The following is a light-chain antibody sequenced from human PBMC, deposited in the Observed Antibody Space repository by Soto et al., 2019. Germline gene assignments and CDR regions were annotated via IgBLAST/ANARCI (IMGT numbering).Light chain of an antibody. CDR2: SNN. CDR1: SSNIGSNT. CDR3: AAWDDSLNGLYV. Sequence: QSVLTQPPSASGTPGLRVTISCSGSSSNIGSNTVNWYQQLPGTAPKLLIYSNNQRPSGVPDRFSGYKSGTSASLAISGLQSEDEADYYCAAWDDSLNGLYVFGTGTKVTVL. J-gene: IGLJ1*01. V-gene: IGLV1-44*01.